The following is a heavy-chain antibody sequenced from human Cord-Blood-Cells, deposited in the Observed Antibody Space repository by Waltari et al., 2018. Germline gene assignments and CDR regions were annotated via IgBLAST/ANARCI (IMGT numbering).Heavy chain of an antibody. CDR1: GGPLSSYY. CDR3: ARPHGSGSYYYFDY. Sequence: QVQLQESGPGLVKPSETLSLTCTVSGGPLSSYYWSWIRQPPGQGLEWIGYIYYSGSTNYNPSLKSRFPISVDTSKNQFSLKLSSVTAADTAVYYCARPHGSGSYYYFDYWGQGTLVTVSS. D-gene: IGHD3-10*01. J-gene: IGHJ4*02. V-gene: IGHV4-59*08. CDR2: IYYSGST.